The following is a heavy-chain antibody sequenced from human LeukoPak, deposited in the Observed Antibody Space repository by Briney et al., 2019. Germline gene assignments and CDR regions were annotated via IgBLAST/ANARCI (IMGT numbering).Heavy chain of an antibody. CDR1: GFTFSSYG. CDR3: AKMGIEGGYWYYDY. CDR2: ISGSGGST. Sequence: GGSLRLSCAASGFTFSSYGMSWVRQAPGKGLEWVSAISGSGGSTYYADSVKGRFTISRDNSKNTLYLQMNSLRAEDTAVYYCAKMGIEGGYWYYDYWGQGTLVTVSS. D-gene: IGHD3-22*01. V-gene: IGHV3-23*01. J-gene: IGHJ4*02.